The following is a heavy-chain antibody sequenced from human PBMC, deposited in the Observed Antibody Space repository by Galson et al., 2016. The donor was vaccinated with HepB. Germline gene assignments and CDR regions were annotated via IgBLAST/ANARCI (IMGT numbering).Heavy chain of an antibody. CDR2: ISGSGDRT. CDR1: GFTFSTSP. CDR3: TRDPASYN. J-gene: IGHJ4*02. D-gene: IGHD2-21*01. Sequence: SLRLSCAASGFTFSTSPMSWVRRAPGKGLEWLSSISGSGDRTYYTDSVKGRFTISRDTSKNTLYLQMSILRVDDTALYYCTRDPASYNWGQGTLVLVSS. V-gene: IGHV3-23*01.